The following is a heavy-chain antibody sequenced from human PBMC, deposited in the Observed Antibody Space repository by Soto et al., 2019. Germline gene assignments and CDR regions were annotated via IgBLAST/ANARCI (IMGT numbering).Heavy chain of an antibody. CDR3: ARAKSSGWYYFDY. V-gene: IGHV4-59*01. D-gene: IGHD6-19*01. Sequence: SETLSLTCTVSGGSISSYYWSWIRQPPGKGLEWIGYIYYSGSTNYNPSLKSRVTISVDTSKNQFSPKLSSVTAADTAVYYCARAKSSGWYYFDYWGQGTLVTVSS. CDR2: IYYSGST. CDR1: GGSISSYY. J-gene: IGHJ4*02.